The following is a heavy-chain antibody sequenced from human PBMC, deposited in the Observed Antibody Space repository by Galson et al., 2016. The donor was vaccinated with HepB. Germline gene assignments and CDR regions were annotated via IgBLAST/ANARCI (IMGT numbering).Heavy chain of an antibody. J-gene: IGHJ4*02. CDR2: IGTAGDT. CDR1: GFTFNNYD. Sequence: SLRLSCAASGFTFNNYDMHWVRQPAGKGLEWVSGIGTAGDTYYPGSVQGRFTISRENDKSSLYLQMNSLRVEDAVIYYCVREGHTSTWYEDFDYWGQGILVTVSS. CDR3: VREGHTSTWYEDFDY. V-gene: IGHV3-13*01. D-gene: IGHD2/OR15-2a*01.